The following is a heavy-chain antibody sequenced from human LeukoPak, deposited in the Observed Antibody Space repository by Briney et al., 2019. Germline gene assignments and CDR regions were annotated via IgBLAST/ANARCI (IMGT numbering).Heavy chain of an antibody. Sequence: GASVKVSCKASGYTFTGYYMHWVRQAPGQGLEWMGWINPNSGGTSYAQKFQGRVTMTRDTSISTAYMELSRLRSGDTAVYYCARDLKKRATRDYYFDYWGQGTLVTVS. D-gene: IGHD1-26*01. CDR1: GYTFTGYY. CDR3: ARDLKKRATRDYYFDY. V-gene: IGHV1-2*02. CDR2: INPNSGGT. J-gene: IGHJ4*02.